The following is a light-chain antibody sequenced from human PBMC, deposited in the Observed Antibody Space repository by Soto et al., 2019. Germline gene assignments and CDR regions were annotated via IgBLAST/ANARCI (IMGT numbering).Light chain of an antibody. CDR2: AAS. J-gene: IGKJ4*02. CDR3: LQEYRYPLT. V-gene: IGKV1-6*01. Sequence: INHSPSTLATSLTHCLTITCLASQGISSDLGWFQQKPGKAPKLLIYAASSLQSGVPTRFSGRGSGTYFTLTISGLQVEDSATYCCLQEYRYPLTFGRGTKV. CDR1: QGISSD.